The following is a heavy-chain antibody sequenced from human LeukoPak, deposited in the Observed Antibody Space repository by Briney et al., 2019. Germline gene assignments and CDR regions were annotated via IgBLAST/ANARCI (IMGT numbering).Heavy chain of an antibody. CDR1: GFTLSSHW. Sequence: TGGSLRLSCAASGFTLSSHWMTWVRQAPGTGLEWVANINQAGSEKYYVDSVKGRFTISRDNAKNSLSLQMNSLRAEDTAVYYCARSITAKTNWFDPWGQGTLVTVSS. D-gene: IGHD1-20*01. J-gene: IGHJ5*02. V-gene: IGHV3-7*05. CDR2: INQAGSEK. CDR3: ARSITAKTNWFDP.